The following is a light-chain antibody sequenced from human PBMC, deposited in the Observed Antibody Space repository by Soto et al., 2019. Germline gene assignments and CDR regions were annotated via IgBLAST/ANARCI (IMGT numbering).Light chain of an antibody. V-gene: IGLV2-8*01. CDR1: SSDVGAYDY. J-gene: IGLJ2*01. CDR3: NSYAGSDHFVV. Sequence: QSALTQPPSASGSLGQSVTISCTGTSSDVGAYDYVSWYQQHPGKVPKLVIFEVTKRPSGVPDRFSGSKSGNTASLTVSGLQADDEGDYYCNSYAGSDHFVVFGGGTKLTVL. CDR2: EVT.